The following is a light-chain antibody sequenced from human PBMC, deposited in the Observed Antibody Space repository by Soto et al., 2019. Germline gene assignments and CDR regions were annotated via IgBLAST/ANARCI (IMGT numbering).Light chain of an antibody. J-gene: IGLJ1*01. CDR2: EIT. CDR3: SSYSISTAYL. V-gene: IGLV2-14*01. CDR1: SSDVGGYNY. Sequence: QSVLTQPASVSGSPGQSITISCTGTSSDVGGYNYVSWYQQHPGKAPKLIIFEITNRPSGVSYRFSGSKSGNTASLTISGLQVEDEADYFCSSYSISTAYLFGTGTKLTVL.